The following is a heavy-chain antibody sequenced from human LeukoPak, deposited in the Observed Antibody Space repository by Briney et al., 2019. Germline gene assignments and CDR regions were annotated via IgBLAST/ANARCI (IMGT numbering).Heavy chain of an antibody. CDR3: ARELLGAFDI. J-gene: IGHJ3*02. D-gene: IGHD3-10*01. V-gene: IGHV1-69*05. CDR2: IIPIFGTA. Sequence: SVKVSCKASGGTFSSYAISWVRQAPGQGLEWMGGIIPIFGTANYAQKFQGRVTMTRDTSTSTVYMELSSLRSEDTAVYYCARELLGAFDIWGQGTMVTVSS. CDR1: GGTFSSYA.